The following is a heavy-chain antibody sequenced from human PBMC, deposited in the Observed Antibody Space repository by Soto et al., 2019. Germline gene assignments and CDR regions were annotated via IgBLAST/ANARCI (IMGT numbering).Heavy chain of an antibody. D-gene: IGHD2-15*01. Sequence: GGSLRLSCSVSGFTFSNYAMHWVRQAPGKGLEYVSGITSDGDSTWHADSVKDRFTISRDNSKNTLFLQMSSLRVEDTAIYFCVKGNQLLRYYFEFWGPGTLVTVS. CDR2: ITSDGDST. V-gene: IGHV3-64D*06. J-gene: IGHJ4*01. CDR3: VKGNQLLRYYFEF. CDR1: GFTFSNYA.